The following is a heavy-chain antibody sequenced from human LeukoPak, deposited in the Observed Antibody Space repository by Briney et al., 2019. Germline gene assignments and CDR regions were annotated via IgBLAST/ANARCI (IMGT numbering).Heavy chain of an antibody. Sequence: PGGSLRLSCAASGFTFTTSWMHWVRQPPGKGPVRVSGINRVGSTPIYADSVKGRFTISRDNANNTLYLQMNSLRAEDTAVYYCARDFYTGHYWGQGTLVTVSS. V-gene: IGHV3-74*01. CDR1: GFTFTTSW. CDR2: INRVGSTP. CDR3: ARDFYTGHY. J-gene: IGHJ4*02. D-gene: IGHD3-16*01.